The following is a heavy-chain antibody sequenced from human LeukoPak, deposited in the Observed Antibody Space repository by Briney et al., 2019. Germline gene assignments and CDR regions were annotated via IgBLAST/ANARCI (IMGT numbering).Heavy chain of an antibody. Sequence: GGSLRLSCAASGFTFSSYSMNWVRQAPGKGLEWISSISSSSSYIYYADSVKGRFTISRDNAKNSLYLQMNSLRAEDTAVYYCARGVEIAVAGTFDYWGQGTLVTVSS. J-gene: IGHJ4*02. CDR3: ARGVEIAVAGTFDY. CDR1: GFTFSSYS. D-gene: IGHD6-19*01. CDR2: ISSSSSYI. V-gene: IGHV3-21*01.